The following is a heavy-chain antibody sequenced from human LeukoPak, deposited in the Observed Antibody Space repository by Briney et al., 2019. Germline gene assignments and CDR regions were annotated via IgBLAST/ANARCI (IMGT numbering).Heavy chain of an antibody. J-gene: IGHJ4*02. CDR2: ISNSGDAT. CDR1: GFIFRTYS. D-gene: IGHD2-21*02. CDR3: ARVGYGDDCGGDCYIDY. V-gene: IGHV3-21*01. Sequence: PGGTLTLSCVTSGFIFRTYSMTWVRQAPGKGLEWVSIISNSGDATFYADSVKGRFTISRDNAKNSLYLQMNSLRAEDTAVYYCARVGYGDDCGGDCYIDYWGQGTLVTVSS.